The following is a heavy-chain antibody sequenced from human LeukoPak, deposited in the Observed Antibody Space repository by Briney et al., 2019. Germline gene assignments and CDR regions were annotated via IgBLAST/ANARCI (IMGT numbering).Heavy chain of an antibody. CDR1: GYSFSTYW. CDR3: ARLGVGATSFDY. CDR2: IYPGDYDT. D-gene: IGHD1-26*01. J-gene: IGHJ4*02. Sequence: GESLKISCKGSGYSFSTYWIGWVRQMPGQGLEWMGIIYPGDYDTRYSPSLQGQVTISADRSSSTAYLQWSSLKPSDTAMYYCARLGVGATSFDYWGQGTLVTVSS. V-gene: IGHV5-51*01.